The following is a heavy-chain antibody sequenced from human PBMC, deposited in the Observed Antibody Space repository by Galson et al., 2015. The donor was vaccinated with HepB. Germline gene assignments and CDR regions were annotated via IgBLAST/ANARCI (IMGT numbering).Heavy chain of an antibody. CDR2: IIPVFDIP. V-gene: IGHV1-69*13. CDR1: GDTFSRNS. Sequence: SVKVSCKASGDTFSRNSISWVRQAPGQGLEWMGGIIPVFDIPTYAQKFQGRVTITADDATNTAYMELRSLRSDDTAIYYCARDKNPYDNDGFGYYVFDSWGQGTLVTVSS. J-gene: IGHJ4*01. D-gene: IGHD3-22*01. CDR3: ARDKNPYDNDGFGYYVFDS.